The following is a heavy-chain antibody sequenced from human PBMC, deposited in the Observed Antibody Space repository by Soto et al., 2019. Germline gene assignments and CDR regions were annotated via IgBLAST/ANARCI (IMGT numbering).Heavy chain of an antibody. CDR2: ISGSGGST. V-gene: IGHV3-23*01. J-gene: IGHJ4*02. CDR1: GFTFSSYS. D-gene: IGHD3-22*01. CDR3: AKDNRGAYYYDSSGYPFDY. Sequence: GGTLRLSCAASGFTFSSYSVSWVRQAPGKGLERVSAISGSGGSTYYADSVKGRFTISRDNSKNTLYLQMNSLRAEDTAVYYCAKDNRGAYYYDSSGYPFDYWGQGTLVTVSS.